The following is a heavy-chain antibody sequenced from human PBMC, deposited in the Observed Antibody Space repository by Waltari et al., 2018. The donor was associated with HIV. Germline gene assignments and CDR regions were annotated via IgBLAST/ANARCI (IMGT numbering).Heavy chain of an antibody. J-gene: IGHJ3*02. CDR1: GFTVSSNY. Sequence: EVQLVESGGGLVQPGGSLRLSCAASGFTVSSNYLSWVRQAPGKGLEWVSVIYSGGSTYYADSVKGRFTISRHNSKNTLYLQMNSLRAEDTAVYYCARDGSYGYVLGAFDIWGQGTMVTVSS. CDR2: IYSGGST. CDR3: ARDGSYGYVLGAFDI. D-gene: IGHD5-18*01. V-gene: IGHV3-53*04.